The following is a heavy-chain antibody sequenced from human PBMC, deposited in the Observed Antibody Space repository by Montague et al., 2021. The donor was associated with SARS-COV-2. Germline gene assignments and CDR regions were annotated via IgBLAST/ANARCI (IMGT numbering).Heavy chain of an antibody. V-gene: IGHV3-48*03. Sequence: SLRLSCAASGFTFSSSEMNWVRQAPGKGLEWVSYISSSGRTIYYADSVKGRFTISRDNAKNSLYLQMNSLGAEATAVYYCARSYYYDSSGYYPDAFDIWGQGTMVTVSS. J-gene: IGHJ3*02. CDR1: GFTFSSSE. CDR3: ARSYYYDSSGYYPDAFDI. CDR2: ISSSGRTI. D-gene: IGHD3-22*01.